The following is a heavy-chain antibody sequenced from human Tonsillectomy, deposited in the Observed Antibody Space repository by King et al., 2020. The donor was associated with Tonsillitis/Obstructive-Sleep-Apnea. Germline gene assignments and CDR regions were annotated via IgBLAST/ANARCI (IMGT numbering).Heavy chain of an antibody. CDR3: ATDARYSSNWYAAFDI. J-gene: IGHJ3*02. Sequence: VQLVESGGGLIQPGGSLRLSCAASGFIFSSNYVSWVRQAPGKGLDWVSVIYSGGSTYYGDSAEGRFTISRDNSKNTVYLQMNSLRAEDTAVYYCATDARYSSNWYAAFDIWGQGTMVTVSS. CDR2: IYSGGST. D-gene: IGHD6-13*01. V-gene: IGHV3-53*01. CDR1: GFIFSSNY.